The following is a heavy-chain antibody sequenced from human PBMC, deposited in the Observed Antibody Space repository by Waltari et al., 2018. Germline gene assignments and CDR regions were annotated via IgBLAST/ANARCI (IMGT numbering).Heavy chain of an antibody. V-gene: IGHV5-51*01. D-gene: IGHD5-18*01. CDR2: IYPGDSNT. CDR1: GYTFTRYW. J-gene: IGHJ4*02. Sequence: EVQLVQSGAEVKNTGASLRISCEGSGYTFTRYWIGWVRQMPGKGLEWMGVIYPGDSNTRYSPSFQGQVTISADKSISTAYLQWSSLKASDTAMYFCARQPLHSYGTRHFDYWGQGTLVTVSS. CDR3: ARQPLHSYGTRHFDY.